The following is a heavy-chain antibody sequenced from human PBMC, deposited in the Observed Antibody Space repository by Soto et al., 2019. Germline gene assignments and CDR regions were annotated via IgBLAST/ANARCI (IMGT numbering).Heavy chain of an antibody. J-gene: IGHJ4*02. D-gene: IGHD3-9*01. CDR1: GFTFRSYS. Sequence: PGGSLRLSCAASGFTFRSYSMNWVRQAPGKGLEWVSSISSSSTSIYYADSVKGRFTISRDNAKNSLYLHMNSLRAEDTAVYYCARDQDILTSFDYWGQGTLVTVSS. CDR3: ARDQDILTSFDY. V-gene: IGHV3-21*01. CDR2: ISSSSTSI.